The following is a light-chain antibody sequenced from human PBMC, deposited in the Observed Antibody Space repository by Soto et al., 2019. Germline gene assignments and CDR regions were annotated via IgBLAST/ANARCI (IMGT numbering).Light chain of an antibody. J-gene: IGKJ1*01. Sequence: DIQMTQSPSSLSASVGDRVTITCRASQSISSYLNWYQQKPGKAPKLLIYAASSFESGVPSRFSGSGSGTDFTLTISSLQPEDFATYYCQQTYGTLWTFGQGTKVEIK. V-gene: IGKV1-39*01. CDR2: AAS. CDR3: QQTYGTLWT. CDR1: QSISSY.